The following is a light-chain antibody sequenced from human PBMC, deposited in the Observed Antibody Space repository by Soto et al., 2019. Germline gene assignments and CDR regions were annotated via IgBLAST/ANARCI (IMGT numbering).Light chain of an antibody. CDR1: QDISNY. V-gene: IGKV1-27*01. CDR3: QKYDSAPAWT. CDR2: AAS. J-gene: IGKJ1*01. Sequence: DIQMTQSPSSLSAAVGDRVTIACRASQDISNYLAWYQQKPGRAPKLLIFAASTLQSGVPSRFSGSGSGTEFTLTISSLQPADVATYYCQKYDSAPAWTFGQGTKVDIK.